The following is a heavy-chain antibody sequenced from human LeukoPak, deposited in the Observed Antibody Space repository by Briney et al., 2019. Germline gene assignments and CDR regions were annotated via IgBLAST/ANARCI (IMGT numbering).Heavy chain of an antibody. D-gene: IGHD3-22*01. J-gene: IGHJ6*03. V-gene: IGHV4-39*01. CDR2: IYYSGST. CDR1: GGSISSSSYY. CDR3: ARPSYYYDSSGSYYYMDV. Sequence: SETLSLTCTVSGGSISSSSYYWGWIRQPPGKGLEWIGSIYYSGSTYYSPSLKSRVTISVDTSKNQFSLKLSSVTAADTAVYYCARPSYYYDSSGSYYYMDVWGKGTTVTVSS.